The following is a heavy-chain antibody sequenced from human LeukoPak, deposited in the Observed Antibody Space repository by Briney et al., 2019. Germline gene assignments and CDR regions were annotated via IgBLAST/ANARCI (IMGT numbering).Heavy chain of an antibody. D-gene: IGHD3-10*02. CDR1: GGSFSGYY. CDR2: IHHSGTT. V-gene: IGHV4-34*01. CDR3: ARVFGGAN. J-gene: IGHJ4*02. Sequence: KASETLSLTCAVYGGSFSGYYWSWIRQPPGKGLEWIGEIHHSGTTHYNPSLKTRVTISVDNSKNQFSLKLTSMTAADTAVYFCARVFGGANWGQGTLVTVSS.